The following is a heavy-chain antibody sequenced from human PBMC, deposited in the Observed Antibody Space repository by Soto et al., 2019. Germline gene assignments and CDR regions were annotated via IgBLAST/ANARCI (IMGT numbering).Heavy chain of an antibody. CDR1: GFTFSTYA. J-gene: IGHJ4*02. V-gene: IGHV3-23*01. D-gene: IGHD6-6*01. Sequence: GGSLRLSCVASGFTFSTYAMTWVRQAPGKGLEWVSGIGGSGDRTDYADSVKGRFTISRDNSKNTLYLQMNILRAEDTAVYYCAKDMSIAGRGYFDYWGQGTLVTVSS. CDR3: AKDMSIAGRGYFDY. CDR2: IGGSGDRT.